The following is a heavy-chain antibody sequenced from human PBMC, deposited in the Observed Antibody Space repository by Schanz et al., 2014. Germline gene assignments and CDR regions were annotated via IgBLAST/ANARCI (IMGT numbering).Heavy chain of an antibody. CDR2: IYIGGNT. CDR1: GFTFSSYW. J-gene: IGHJ4*02. CDR3: ARGGPAYYFDD. Sequence: EVQLLESGGGLVQPGGSLRLSCAASGFTFSSYWMHWVRQAPGKGLEWVSFIYIGGNTYYADSVKGRFTISRDNSKNTVYIQMNSLRAEDTAVYYCARGGPAYYFDDWGQGTLVTVSS. V-gene: IGHV3-66*01.